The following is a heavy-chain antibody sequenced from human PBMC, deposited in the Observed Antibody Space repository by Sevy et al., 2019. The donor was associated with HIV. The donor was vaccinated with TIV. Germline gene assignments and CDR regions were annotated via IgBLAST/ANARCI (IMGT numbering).Heavy chain of an antibody. D-gene: IGHD3-10*01. CDR3: ARAWFGEADGMDV. CDR2: MSNSGTTI. V-gene: IGHV3-11*01. J-gene: IGHJ6*02. CDR1: GFMFSDYH. Sequence: GGSLRLSSAASGFMFSDYHMSWIHQAPGKGLEWISYMSNSGTTIYYAESVKGRFSISRDNAEKSLYLQMNSLRAEDTAVYYCARAWFGEADGMDVWGQGTTVTVSS.